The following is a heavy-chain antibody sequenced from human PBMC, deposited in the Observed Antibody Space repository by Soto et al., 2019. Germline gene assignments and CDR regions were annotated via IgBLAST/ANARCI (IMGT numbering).Heavy chain of an antibody. Sequence: ASVKVFCKSSDNTFTHYGINWVRQAPGQGLEWMGWISGYNGNTKYAQKFQDRVTMTADTSTRTAFMEVRSLTSDDTGVYFCAATGGDYFGLDVWGQGTTVTVS. J-gene: IGHJ6*02. CDR2: ISGYNGNT. CDR3: AATGGDYFGLDV. CDR1: DNTFTHYG. D-gene: IGHD2-8*02. V-gene: IGHV1-18*01.